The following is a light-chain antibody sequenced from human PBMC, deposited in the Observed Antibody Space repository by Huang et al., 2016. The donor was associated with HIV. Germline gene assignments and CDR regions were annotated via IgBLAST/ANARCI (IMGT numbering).Light chain of an antibody. Sequence: EIVLTQSPDTLSLSPGEGATLSCRASQSVSSNSLAWYQQKPGQAPRLLTYAASSRATGIQERFSGSGSGTDFILTISRLEPEEFALYYCQHYGGSSYTFGQGTKLEMK. CDR2: AAS. CDR1: QSVSSNS. V-gene: IGKV3-20*01. J-gene: IGKJ2*01. CDR3: QHYGGSSYT.